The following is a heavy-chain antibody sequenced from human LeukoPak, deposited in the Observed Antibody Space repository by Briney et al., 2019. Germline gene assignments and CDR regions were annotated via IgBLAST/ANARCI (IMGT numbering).Heavy chain of an antibody. Sequence: GGSLRLSCAASGFTFSSYWMSWVRQAPGKGLEWVANIKQDGSEKYYVDSVKGRFTISRDNAKNSLYLQMNSLRAEDTAVYYCARAVVPVAMPFENWFDPWGQGTLVTVSS. CDR2: IKQDGSEK. V-gene: IGHV3-7*04. CDR3: ARAVVPVAMPFENWFDP. CDR1: GFTFSSYW. J-gene: IGHJ5*02. D-gene: IGHD2-2*01.